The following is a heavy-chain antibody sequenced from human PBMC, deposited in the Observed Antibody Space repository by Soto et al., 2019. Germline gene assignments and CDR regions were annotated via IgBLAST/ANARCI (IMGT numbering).Heavy chain of an antibody. CDR1: GGSISSSSYY. V-gene: IGHV4-39*01. J-gene: IGHJ4*02. CDR2: IYYSGST. CDR3: ARQSSRNGAQFDL. Sequence: QLQLQESGPGLVKPSETLSLTCTVSGGSISSSSYYWGWIRQPPGKGLEWIGSIYYSGSTYYNPFPKVRGPISVGTAKNPFPPEPDFCAAAETAVEYWARQSSRNGAQFDLLGQGTLVTVSS. D-gene: IGHD2-8*01.